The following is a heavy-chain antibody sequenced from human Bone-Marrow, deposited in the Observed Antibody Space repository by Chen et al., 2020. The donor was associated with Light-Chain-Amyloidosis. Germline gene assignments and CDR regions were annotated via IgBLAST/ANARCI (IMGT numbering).Heavy chain of an antibody. J-gene: IGHJ5*02. V-gene: IGHV3-30*18. CDR2: ISYDGSNK. D-gene: IGHD3-22*01. Sequence: QVQLVESGGGVVQPGRSLRLSCAASGFTFSSYGMYWVRQAPGKGLEWVAVISYDGSNKYYADSVKGRFTISRDNSKNTLYLQMNSLRAEDTAVYYCAKDFSSPYDSSGYPPTANWFDPWGQGTLVTVSS. CDR1: GFTFSSYG. CDR3: AKDFSSPYDSSGYPPTANWFDP.